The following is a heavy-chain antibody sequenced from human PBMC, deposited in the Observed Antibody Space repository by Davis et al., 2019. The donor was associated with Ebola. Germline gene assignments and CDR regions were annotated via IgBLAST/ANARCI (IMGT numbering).Heavy chain of an antibody. CDR3: ARESYDILTGYSVGYGY. V-gene: IGHV1-18*01. J-gene: IGHJ4*02. CDR2: ISAYNGNT. D-gene: IGHD3-9*01. CDR1: GYTFTSYG. Sequence: ASVKVSCKASGYTFTSYGISWVRQAPGQGLEWMGWISAYNGNTNYAQKLQGRVTMTTDTSTSTAYMELRSLRSDDTAVYYCARESYDILTGYSVGYGYWGQGTLVTVSS.